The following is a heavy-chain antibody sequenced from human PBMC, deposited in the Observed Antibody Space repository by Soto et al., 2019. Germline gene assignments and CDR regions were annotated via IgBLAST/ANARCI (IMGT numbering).Heavy chain of an antibody. CDR2: IYSGGST. CDR3: ARRDGYNDGAFDY. CDR1: GFTVSSNY. J-gene: IGHJ4*02. Sequence: HPGGSLRLSCAASGFTVSSNYMSWVRQAPGKGLEWVSVIYSGGSTYYADSVKGRFTISRDNSKNTLYLQMNSLRAEDTAVYYCARRDGYNDGAFDYWGQGTLVTVS. D-gene: IGHD5-12*01. V-gene: IGHV3-53*01.